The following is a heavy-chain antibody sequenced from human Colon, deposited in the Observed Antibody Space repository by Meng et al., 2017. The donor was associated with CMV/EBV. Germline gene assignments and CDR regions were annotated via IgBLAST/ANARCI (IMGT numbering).Heavy chain of an antibody. CDR3: AKPDSSGYYSMAY. J-gene: IGHJ4*02. D-gene: IGHD3-22*01. CDR2: ISYDGSNN. Sequence: GESLKISCAASGFTFSSYAMSWVRQAPGKGLEWVAMISYDGSNNYYAESVQGRFTVSRDNSKNTLYLQMNSLRDEDTAVYYCAKPDSSGYYSMAYWGQGTLVTVSS. V-gene: IGHV3-30-3*01. CDR1: GFTFSSYA.